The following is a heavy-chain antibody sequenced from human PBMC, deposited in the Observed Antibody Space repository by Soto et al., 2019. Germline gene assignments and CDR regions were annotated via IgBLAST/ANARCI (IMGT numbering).Heavy chain of an antibody. CDR1: GFTFSNAW. CDR3: TTGDDSSGYYLDY. D-gene: IGHD3-22*01. Sequence: GGSLRLSCAASGFTFSNAWMSWVRQAPGKGLEWVGRIKSKTDGGTTDYAAPVKGRFTISRDDSKNTLYLQMNSLKTEDTAVYYCTTGDDSSGYYLDYWGQGTLVTVSS. V-gene: IGHV3-15*01. CDR2: IKSKTDGGTT. J-gene: IGHJ4*02.